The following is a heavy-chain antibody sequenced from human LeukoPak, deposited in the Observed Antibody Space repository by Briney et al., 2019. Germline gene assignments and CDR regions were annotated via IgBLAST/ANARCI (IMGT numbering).Heavy chain of an antibody. J-gene: IGHJ5*02. D-gene: IGHD3-10*01. V-gene: IGHV4-4*07. CDR2: IYTSGSP. CDR1: GDXITSFY. Sequence: SETLSLTCTVSGDXITSFYFTWIRQPAGKGLEWIGRIYTSGSPHYNPSLKSRVTMSIDTSKNQFSLRLSSVTAADTAVYYCARQRYYGSGSYSLNWFDPWGQGTLVTVSS. CDR3: ARQRYYGSGSYSLNWFDP.